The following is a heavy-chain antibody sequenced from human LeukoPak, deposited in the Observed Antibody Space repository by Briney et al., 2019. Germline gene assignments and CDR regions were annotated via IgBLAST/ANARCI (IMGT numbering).Heavy chain of an antibody. Sequence: GESLKISCKGSGYSFTSYWIGWVRQMPGKGLEWMGIIYPGGSDTRYGPSFQGQVTISADKSISTAYLQWSSLKASDTAMYYCARQRYCSGGSCSYRGFDYWGQGTLVTVSS. CDR1: GYSFTSYW. J-gene: IGHJ4*02. CDR3: ARQRYCSGGSCSYRGFDY. CDR2: IYPGGSDT. D-gene: IGHD2-15*01. V-gene: IGHV5-51*01.